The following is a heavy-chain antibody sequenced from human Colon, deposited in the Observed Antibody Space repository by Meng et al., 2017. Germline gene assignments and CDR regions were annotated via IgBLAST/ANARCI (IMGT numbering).Heavy chain of an antibody. CDR1: GDSVTSSSFY. J-gene: IGHJ1*01. V-gene: IGHV4-61*01. Sequence: SETLSLTCTVSGDSVTSSSFYWSWVRQTPGEGLEWIGCIFYSGSTNYNPSLKRRGTISVDTSKNQFSLNLSSVTAADTAVYYCARGYFHRSGYYVPGEWGQGTLVTVSS. CDR3: ARGYFHRSGYYVPGE. CDR2: IFYSGST. D-gene: IGHD3-3*01.